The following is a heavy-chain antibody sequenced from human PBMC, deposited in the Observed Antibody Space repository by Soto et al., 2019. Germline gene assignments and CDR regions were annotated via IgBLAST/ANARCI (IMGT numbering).Heavy chain of an antibody. CDR1: GGSFSGYY. CDR3: ARGEPEQIDY. J-gene: IGHJ4*02. CDR2: INHSGST. V-gene: IGHV4-34*01. D-gene: IGHD1-1*01. Sequence: SETLSLTCAVYGGSFSGYYWSWIRQPPGKGLEWIGEINHSGSTNYNPSLKSRVTISVDTSKNQFSLKLSSVTAADTAVYYCARGEPEQIDYWGQGTLVTRLL.